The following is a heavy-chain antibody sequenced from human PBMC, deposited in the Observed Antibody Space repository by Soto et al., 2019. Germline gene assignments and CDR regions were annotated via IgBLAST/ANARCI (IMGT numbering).Heavy chain of an antibody. J-gene: IGHJ4*02. CDR2: TKNKANSYTT. CDR1: GFTLIDYY. D-gene: IGHD3-22*01. V-gene: IGHV3-72*01. CDR3: ARDLFDGSRYYYEY. Sequence: GGSLRLSCAISGFTLIDYYMDWVRQAPGKGLEWVGRTKNKANSYTTEYATSVNGRFTISRDDSKNSLFLQMNSLKTEDTAVFYWARDLFDGSRYYYEYWGQGTLVTVSS.